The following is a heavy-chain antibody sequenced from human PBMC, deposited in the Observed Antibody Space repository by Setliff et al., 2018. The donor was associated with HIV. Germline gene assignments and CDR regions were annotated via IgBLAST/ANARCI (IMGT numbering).Heavy chain of an antibody. CDR1: GGSISSGNYY. CDR3: ARRERYCSGTTCYRYFQH. V-gene: IGHV4-61*02. Sequence: SETLSLTCTVSGGSISSGNYYWSWIRQPAGKGLEWIGRIYTSGSTNYNPSLNSRVTISVDTSKKRFSLTLRSATAADTALYFCARRERYCSGTTCYRYFQHWGQGTLVTVSS. J-gene: IGHJ1*01. D-gene: IGHD2-2*01. CDR2: IYTSGST.